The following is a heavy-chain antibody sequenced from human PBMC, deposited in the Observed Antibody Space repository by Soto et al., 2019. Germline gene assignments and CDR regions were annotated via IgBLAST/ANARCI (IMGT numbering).Heavy chain of an antibody. Sequence: QLQLQESGSGLVKPSQTLSLTCAVSGGSISSGGYSWSWIRQPPGKGLEWIGYIYHSGSTYYNPTLKSRVTISGDRSKHRSSLKLSSVTAADTAVYYCARGQVVAAQHWGQGTLVTVSS. CDR2: IYHSGST. CDR3: ARGQVVAAQH. J-gene: IGHJ4*02. V-gene: IGHV4-30-2*01. CDR1: GGSISSGGYS. D-gene: IGHD2-15*01.